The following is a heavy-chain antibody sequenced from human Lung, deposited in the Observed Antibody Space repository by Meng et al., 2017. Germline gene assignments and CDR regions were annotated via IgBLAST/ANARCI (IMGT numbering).Heavy chain of an antibody. J-gene: IGHJ4*02. CDR1: GGSFSDYY. V-gene: IGHV4-34*01. Sequence: QGQLQQVGAGLLKLSETPSLTCVVSGGSFSDYYWSWIRQPPGKGLEWIGEINHSGSTNYNPSLESRATISVDTSQNNLSLKLSSVTAADSAVYYCARGPTTMAHDFDYWGQGTLVTVSS. CDR2: INHSGST. D-gene: IGHD4-11*01. CDR3: ARGPTTMAHDFDY.